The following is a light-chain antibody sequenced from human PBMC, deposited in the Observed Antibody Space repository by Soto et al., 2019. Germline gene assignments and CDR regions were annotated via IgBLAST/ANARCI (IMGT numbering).Light chain of an antibody. CDR3: SSYTTSSTVV. CDR2: DVT. V-gene: IGLV2-14*01. Sequence: QSALTQPASVSGSPGQSITISCTGTSSDIGAYNYVSWYQQHPGIAPKLMIYDVTNRPSAVSDRFSGSKAGNTASLTISGLQAEDEAHYYCSSYTTSSTVVFGGGTKVTVL. J-gene: IGLJ3*02. CDR1: SSDIGAYNY.